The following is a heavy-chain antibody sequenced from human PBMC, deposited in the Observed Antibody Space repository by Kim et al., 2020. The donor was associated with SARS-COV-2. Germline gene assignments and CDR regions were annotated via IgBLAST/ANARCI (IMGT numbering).Heavy chain of an antibody. CDR3: ARVGKSDQLLRGYYYMDV. V-gene: IGHV3-66*01. CDR2: IYSGGST. CDR1: GFTVSSNY. J-gene: IGHJ6*03. Sequence: GGSLRLSCAASGFTVSSNYMSWVRQAPGKGLEWVSVIYSGGSTYYADSVKGRFTISRDNSKNTLYLQMNSLRAEDTAVYYCARVGKSDQLLRGYYYMDVWGKGTTVTVSS. D-gene: IGHD2-2*01.